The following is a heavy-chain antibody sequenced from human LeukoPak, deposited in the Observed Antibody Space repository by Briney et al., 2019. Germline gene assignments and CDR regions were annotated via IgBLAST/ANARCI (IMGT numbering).Heavy chain of an antibody. Sequence: SETLSLTCTVSGGSLSSSIYYWGWIRQPPGKGLEWIGTISYTGSTYYNPSLKSRVTISVDTSKTQFSLELTSVTAADSAVYYCARNDPNYYDNGSYYVSFVYCGQGSLVTVSS. V-gene: IGHV4-39*01. CDR1: GGSLSSSIYY. CDR2: ISYTGST. D-gene: IGHD3-22*01. J-gene: IGHJ4*02. CDR3: ARNDPNYYDNGSYYVSFVY.